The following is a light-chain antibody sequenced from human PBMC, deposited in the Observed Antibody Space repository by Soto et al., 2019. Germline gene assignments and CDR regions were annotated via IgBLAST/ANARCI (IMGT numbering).Light chain of an antibody. CDR3: TSYTSSRTFYV. Sequence: QSALTQPASVSGSPGQSLTISCTGTSSDVGGYNHVSWYQQHPGKAPKVMIYEVSDRPSGISNRFSGSKSGNTASLTISGLQAEDEADYYCTSYTSSRTFYVFGTGTKLTVL. J-gene: IGLJ1*01. CDR1: SSDVGGYNH. CDR2: EVS. V-gene: IGLV2-14*01.